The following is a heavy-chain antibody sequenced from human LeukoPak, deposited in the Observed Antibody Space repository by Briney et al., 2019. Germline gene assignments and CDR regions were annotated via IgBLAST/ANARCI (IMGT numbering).Heavy chain of an antibody. CDR3: ARYVVYGSGKYYFDY. J-gene: IGHJ4*02. V-gene: IGHV4-39*01. CDR1: GGSISNSNYY. CDR2: INYGGTT. Sequence: PSETLSLTYTVSGGSISNSNYYWSWIRQPPGKELEWIASINYGGTTYYNPSLKSRVTISVDTSKNQFSLRLSSVTAADTAVYLCARYVVYGSGKYYFDYWGQGSLVTVSS. D-gene: IGHD3-10*01.